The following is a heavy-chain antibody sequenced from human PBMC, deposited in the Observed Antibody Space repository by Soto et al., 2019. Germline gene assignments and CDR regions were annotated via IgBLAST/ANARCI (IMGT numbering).Heavy chain of an antibody. CDR1: GFTFSSYS. CDR3: ARAFWSGYYLYYFDY. D-gene: IGHD3-3*01. J-gene: IGHJ4*02. V-gene: IGHV3-48*01. Sequence: GGSLRLSCAASGFTFSSYSMNWVRQAPGKGLEWVSYISSSSSTIYYADSVKGRFTISRDNAKNSLYLQMNSLRAEDTAVYYCARAFWSGYYLYYFDYWGQGTLVTVSS. CDR2: ISSSSSTI.